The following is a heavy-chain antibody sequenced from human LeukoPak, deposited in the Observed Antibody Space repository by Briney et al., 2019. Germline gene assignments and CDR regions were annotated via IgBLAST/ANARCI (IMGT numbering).Heavy chain of an antibody. J-gene: IGHJ4*02. CDR1: GFTFGDYA. D-gene: IGHD3-10*02. CDR2: IRSEPYGGTA. V-gene: IGHV3-49*04. Sequence: PGGSLRLSCTTSGFTFGDYAINWVRQARAKGLEWVAFIRSEPYGGTADYAASVKGRFTISRDVSKSIAYLQMNSLKTEDSAVYYCTRDGLLEGTVPGYFDNWGQGTLVTVSS. CDR3: TRDGLLEGTVPGYFDN.